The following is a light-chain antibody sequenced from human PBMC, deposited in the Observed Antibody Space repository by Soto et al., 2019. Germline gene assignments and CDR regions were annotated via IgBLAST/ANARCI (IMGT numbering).Light chain of an antibody. CDR3: QQRSNWPPEVT. Sequence: ETVLTQSPATLSLSPGERATLSCRASQSVNNYLAWYQQKPGQAPRLLIYDVSNRATGIPARFSGSGSGTDFTLTISSLEPGDFAVYYCQQRSNWPPEVTFGQGTRLEIK. CDR1: QSVNNY. V-gene: IGKV3-11*01. J-gene: IGKJ5*01. CDR2: DVS.